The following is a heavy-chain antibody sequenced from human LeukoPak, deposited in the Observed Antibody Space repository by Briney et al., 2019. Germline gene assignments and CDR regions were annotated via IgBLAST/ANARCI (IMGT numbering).Heavy chain of an antibody. D-gene: IGHD3-10*01. CDR2: ISSSSSYI. CDR1: GFTFSSYS. CDR3: TREGSGLPGYFDY. Sequence: GGSLRLSCAASGFTFSSYSMNWVRQAPGKGLEWVSSISSSSSYIYYADSVKGRFTISRDNAKNSLYLQMNSLRAEDTAVYYCTREGSGLPGYFDYWGQGTLVIVSS. V-gene: IGHV3-21*01. J-gene: IGHJ4*02.